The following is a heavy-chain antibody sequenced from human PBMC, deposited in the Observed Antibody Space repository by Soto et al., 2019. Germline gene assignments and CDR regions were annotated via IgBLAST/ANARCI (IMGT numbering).Heavy chain of an antibody. CDR3: ARIRTTIFGVVIYENWFDP. V-gene: IGHV2-26*01. Sequence: KESGPVLVNPTETLTLTCTVSGFSLSNARMGVSWIRQPPGKALEWLAHIFSNDEKSYSTSLKSRLTISKDTSKSQVVLTMTNMDPVDTATYYCARIRTTIFGVVIYENWFDPWGQGTLVTVSS. CDR1: GFSLSNARMG. D-gene: IGHD3-3*01. CDR2: IFSNDEK. J-gene: IGHJ5*02.